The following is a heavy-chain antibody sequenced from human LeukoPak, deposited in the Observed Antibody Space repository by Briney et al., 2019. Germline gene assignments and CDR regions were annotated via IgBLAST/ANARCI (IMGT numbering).Heavy chain of an antibody. Sequence: ASVKVSCKXSGYTFTGYYMHWVRQAPGQGLEWMGWINPNSGGTNYSQKFQGRVTMTRDTSISTAYMELSRLRSDDTAVYYCARDGGYCSSTSCYRGWFDPWGQGTLVTVSS. J-gene: IGHJ5*02. CDR1: GYTFTGYY. CDR2: INPNSGGT. V-gene: IGHV1-2*02. CDR3: ARDGGYCSSTSCYRGWFDP. D-gene: IGHD2-2*02.